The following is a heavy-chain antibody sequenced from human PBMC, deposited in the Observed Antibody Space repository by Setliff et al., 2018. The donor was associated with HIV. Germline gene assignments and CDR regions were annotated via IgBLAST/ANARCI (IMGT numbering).Heavy chain of an antibody. Sequence: SETLSLTCEVSGAPVTDSNWWNWVRQPPGKGLEWIGEAYHTGSTNYSPSLERRVTISVDTSKNQFSLALTSVTAADTAVYFCARVSLDLKYYDSAGYTHPLYFFDYWGQGKLVTVSS. D-gene: IGHD3-16*01. V-gene: IGHV4-4*02. CDR1: GAPVTDSNW. CDR3: ARVSLDLKYYDSAGYTHPLYFFDY. J-gene: IGHJ4*02. CDR2: AYHTGST.